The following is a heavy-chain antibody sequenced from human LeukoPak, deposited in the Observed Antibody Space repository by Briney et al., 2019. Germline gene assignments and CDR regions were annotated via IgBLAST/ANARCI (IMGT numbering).Heavy chain of an antibody. CDR1: GFTFSSYW. J-gene: IGHJ4*02. V-gene: IGHV3-74*01. CDR3: ARDLVWFGEFGY. D-gene: IGHD3-10*01. Sequence: GGSLRLSCAASGFTFSSYWMHWVRQAPGKGLVWVSRINSDGSSTSYADSAKGRFTISRDNAKNTLYLQMNSLRGEDTAVYYCARDLVWFGEFGYWGQGTLVTVSS. CDR2: INSDGSST.